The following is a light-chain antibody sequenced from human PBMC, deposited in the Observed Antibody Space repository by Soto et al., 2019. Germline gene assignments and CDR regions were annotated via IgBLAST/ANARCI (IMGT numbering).Light chain of an antibody. CDR2: DVS. CDR3: CSYAGSFCV. CDR1: SSDVGGYNY. Sequence: QSVLTQPRSVSGSPGQSVTISCTGTSSDVGGYNYVSWYQQHPGKAPKLMIYDVSERPSGVPDRFSSSKSGNTASLTISGLQAEDEADYYCCSYAGSFCVFGTGTKVTVL. J-gene: IGLJ1*01. V-gene: IGLV2-11*01.